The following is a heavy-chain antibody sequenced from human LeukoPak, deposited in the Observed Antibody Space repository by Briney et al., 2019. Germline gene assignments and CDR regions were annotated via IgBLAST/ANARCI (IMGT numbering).Heavy chain of an antibody. CDR3: ARGGGWDQLLCHY. V-gene: IGHV3-7*01. D-gene: IGHD2-2*01. CDR2: IKQDGSET. CDR1: GFSLGDYW. J-gene: IGHJ4*02. Sequence: GGSLRLSCAASGFSLGDYWMNWVRQAPGKGLEWLATIKQDGSETHYLDSVKGRLSISRDNAKNSLYMQINSLRAEDTAVYYCARGGGWDQLLCHYWGQGTLVTVSS.